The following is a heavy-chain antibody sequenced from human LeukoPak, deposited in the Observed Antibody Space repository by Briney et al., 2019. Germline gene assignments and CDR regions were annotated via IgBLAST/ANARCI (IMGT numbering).Heavy chain of an antibody. V-gene: IGHV3-30*02. Sequence: GGSLRLSCAASGFTFSSYWMSWVRQAPGKGLEWVAFIRYDGSNKYYADSVKGRFTISRDNSKNTLYLQMNSLRAEDTAVYYCARDGGYYDSSGYYYSGTYYFDYWGQGTLVTVSS. CDR2: IRYDGSNK. D-gene: IGHD3-22*01. J-gene: IGHJ4*02. CDR3: ARDGGYYDSSGYYYSGTYYFDY. CDR1: GFTFSSYW.